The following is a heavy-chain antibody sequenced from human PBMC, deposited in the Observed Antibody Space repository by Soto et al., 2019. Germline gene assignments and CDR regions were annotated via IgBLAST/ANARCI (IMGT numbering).Heavy chain of an antibody. D-gene: IGHD6-19*01. CDR2: IWYDGSNK. Sequence: GGSLRLSCVASGFTFSSYGMHWVRQAPGKGLEWVAVIWYDGSNKYYADPVKGRFTISRDNSKNTLYLQMNSLRAEDTAVYYCARDTAVAGHFDYWGQGTLVTVSS. CDR1: GFTFSSYG. J-gene: IGHJ4*02. V-gene: IGHV3-33*01. CDR3: ARDTAVAGHFDY.